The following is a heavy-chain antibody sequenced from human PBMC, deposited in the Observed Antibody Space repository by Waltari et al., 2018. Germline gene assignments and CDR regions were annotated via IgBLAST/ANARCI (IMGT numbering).Heavy chain of an antibody. D-gene: IGHD3-3*01. CDR2: IYNRGTR. CDR3: ARASTAIFGVVITGYNI. Sequence: QLQESGPGLVKPSETVSLTCSVSGDAIMRNNYHWGWIRQSPGKGLEWIGSIYNRGTRYYNPSLMGRVFISVDASRNEFSLRLTTVTAADTAVYYCARASTAIFGVVITGYNIWGQGTMVTVSS. V-gene: IGHV4-39*07. CDR1: GDAIMRNNYH. J-gene: IGHJ3*02.